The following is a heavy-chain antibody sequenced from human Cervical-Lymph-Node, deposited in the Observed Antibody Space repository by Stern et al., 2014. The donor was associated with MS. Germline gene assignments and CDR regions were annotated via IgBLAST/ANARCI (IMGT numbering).Heavy chain of an antibody. CDR3: ARGVAASA. CDR1: GGSISNGGYS. J-gene: IGHJ4*02. V-gene: IGHV4-30-2*01. CDR2: ISQSGST. Sequence: VQLKESGSGLVKPSQTLSLTCTVSGGSISNGGYSWSWIRQPPGKGLEWIGYISQSGSTYYNPSLKSRVTISIDMSKNQLSLKLNSVTAADTAVYYCARGVAASAWGQGTLVTVSS. D-gene: IGHD6-19*01.